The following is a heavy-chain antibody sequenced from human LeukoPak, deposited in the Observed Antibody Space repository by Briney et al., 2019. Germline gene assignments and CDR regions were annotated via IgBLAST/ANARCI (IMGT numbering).Heavy chain of an antibody. Sequence: GGSLRLSCVVSGINFADYAMHWVRQPPGKGLEWVSLISADGGSTYSADSVKGRFSISRDNSKNSLYLQMNSLRSEDTAMYYCAKESGKFDYWGQGTLVAVSS. J-gene: IGHJ4*02. CDR1: GINFADYA. V-gene: IGHV3-43*02. CDR3: AKESGKFDY. CDR2: ISADGGST.